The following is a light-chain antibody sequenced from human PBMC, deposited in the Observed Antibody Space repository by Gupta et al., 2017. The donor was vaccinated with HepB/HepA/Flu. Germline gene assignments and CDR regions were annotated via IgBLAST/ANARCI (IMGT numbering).Light chain of an antibody. CDR1: QSGSSN. Sequence: VMTPSPATLSVSPGERATPSCRARQSGSSNLAWYQQKPGQAPRLLIYGASTRATGIPDRFSGGGSGTDFTLTISRLEPEDFAVYYCQQYGGSPITFGQGTRLDIK. V-gene: IGKV3-15*01. CDR3: QQYGGSPIT. CDR2: GAS. J-gene: IGKJ5*01.